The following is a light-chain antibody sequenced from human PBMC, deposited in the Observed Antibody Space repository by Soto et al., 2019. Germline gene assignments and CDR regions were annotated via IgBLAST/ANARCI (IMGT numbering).Light chain of an antibody. CDR3: QQRSNWPAN. CDR2: DVS. V-gene: IGKV3-11*01. J-gene: IGKJ5*01. Sequence: PGERGTLSCRASESVTNYLAWYQQKPGQAPRLLVYDVSNRATGIPARFSGGGSGTDFTLTISNLEPEDFAVYYCQQRSNWPANFGQGTRLEIK. CDR1: ESVTNY.